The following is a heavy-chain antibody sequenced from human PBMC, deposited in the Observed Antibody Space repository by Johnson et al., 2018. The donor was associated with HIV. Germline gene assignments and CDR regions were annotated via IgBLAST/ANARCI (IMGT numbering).Heavy chain of an antibody. V-gene: IGHV3-33*06. D-gene: IGHD3-16*01. CDR1: GFTFSSYG. Sequence: QVQLVESGGGVVQPGRSLRVSCAASGFTFSSYGMHWVRQAPGKGLEWVAVIWYDGSNRYYADSEKGRFTISRDNSKNTLYLQMISLRAEDTAVYFCAKDERQLGGWSHAFDIWGQGTKVTVSS. J-gene: IGHJ3*02. CDR3: AKDERQLGGWSHAFDI. CDR2: IWYDGSNR.